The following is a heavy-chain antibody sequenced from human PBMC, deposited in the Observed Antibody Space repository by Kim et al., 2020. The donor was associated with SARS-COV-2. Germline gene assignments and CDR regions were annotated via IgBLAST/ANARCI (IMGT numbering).Heavy chain of an antibody. CDR1: GFTVSSNY. V-gene: IGHV3-66*02. J-gene: IGHJ3*02. Sequence: GGSLRLSCAASGFTVSSNYMSWVRQAPGKGLEWVSVIYSGGSTYYADSVKGRFTISRDNSKNTLYLQMNSLRAEDTAVYYCAKGTYYDSSGGLWVDAFDIWGQGTMVTVSS. CDR3: AKGTYYDSSGGLWVDAFDI. D-gene: IGHD3-22*01. CDR2: IYSGGST.